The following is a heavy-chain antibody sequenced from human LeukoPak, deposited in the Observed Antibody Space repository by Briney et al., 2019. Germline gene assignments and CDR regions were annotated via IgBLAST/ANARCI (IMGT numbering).Heavy chain of an antibody. CDR1: GGSISNKY. CDR2: IYYSGNT. Sequence: TSETLSLTCTVSGGSISNKYWSWIRQPPGKGLEWIGYIYYSGNTNYNPSLKSRVTILVDTSKNQVSLKLSSVTAADTAVYYCAGTYTYYYYYYMHVWGKGATVTISS. V-gene: IGHV4-59*01. CDR3: AGTYTYYYYYYMHV. J-gene: IGHJ6*03. D-gene: IGHD4-11*01.